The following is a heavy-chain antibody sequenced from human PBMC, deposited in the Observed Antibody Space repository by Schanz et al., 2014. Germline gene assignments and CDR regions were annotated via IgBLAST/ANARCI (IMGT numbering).Heavy chain of an antibody. CDR2: LYIRST. Sequence: EVQLVESGGGLIHPGGSLRLSCAVSGFTVNTNYMTWVRQAPGKGLECVSILYIRSTYYADSVKGRFTISRDNSKNMVFLQMNSLRVEDTAIYYCAKVREWWPYYFDYWGQGTLVTVSS. CDR1: GFTVNTNY. J-gene: IGHJ4*02. CDR3: AKVREWWPYYFDY. D-gene: IGHD2-15*01. V-gene: IGHV3-53*01.